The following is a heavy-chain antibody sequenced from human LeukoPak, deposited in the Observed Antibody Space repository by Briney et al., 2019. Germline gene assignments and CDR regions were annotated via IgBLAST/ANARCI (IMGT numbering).Heavy chain of an antibody. Sequence: GGSLILSCAASGFTFSDYYMSWIRQAPGKGLEWISCISSSSNYKNYADSVQGRFTISRDNAKSSLYLQMNGLRAVDTAVYYCARHGLYDSTDYWTFQHWGQGTLVTVSS. CDR3: ARHGLYDSTDYWTFQH. V-gene: IGHV3-11*06. CDR2: ISSSSNYK. J-gene: IGHJ1*01. CDR1: GFTFSDYY. D-gene: IGHD3-22*01.